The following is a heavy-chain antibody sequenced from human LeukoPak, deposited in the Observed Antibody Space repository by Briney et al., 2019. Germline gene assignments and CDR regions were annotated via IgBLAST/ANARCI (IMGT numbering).Heavy chain of an antibody. CDR1: GFAFRNYW. D-gene: IGHD4-17*01. J-gene: IGHJ4*02. CDR3: AKHLPDGDYVFDY. V-gene: IGHV3-74*01. CDR2: INPDGSTT. Sequence: GGSLRLSCVASGFAFRNYWMYWVRQGPGKGLVWLSRINPDGSTTTYADSVKGRSTISRDNSKNTLYLQMNSLRAEDTAVYYCAKHLPDGDYVFDYWGQGTLVTVSS.